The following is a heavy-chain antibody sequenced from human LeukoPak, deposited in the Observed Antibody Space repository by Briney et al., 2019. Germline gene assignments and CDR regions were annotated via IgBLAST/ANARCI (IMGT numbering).Heavy chain of an antibody. V-gene: IGHV4-39*01. CDR3: ASPSGSYYEHSPLDY. CDR1: GGSISSSSYY. D-gene: IGHD1-26*01. Sequence: PSETLSLTCTVSGGSISSSSYYWGWIRQPPGKGRGWIGSIYYSGSTYYNPSLKSRVTMSVDTSKNQFSLKLSSVTAADTAVYYCASPSGSYYEHSPLDYWGQGTLVTVSS. J-gene: IGHJ4*02. CDR2: IYYSGST.